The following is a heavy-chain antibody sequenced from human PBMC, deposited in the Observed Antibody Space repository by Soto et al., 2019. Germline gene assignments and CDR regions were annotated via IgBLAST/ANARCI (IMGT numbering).Heavy chain of an antibody. CDR2: ISSSIATI. Sequence: EVQLVESGGGLVQPGGSLRLSSAASGFTFSNYGMNWVRQAPGKGLAWVSYISSSIATIQYADSVKGRFTISRDNAKNSLYLQMNSLRDEDTAVYYCARGGAARPDYWGQGTLVTVSS. CDR1: GFTFSNYG. V-gene: IGHV3-48*02. D-gene: IGHD6-6*01. CDR3: ARGGAARPDY. J-gene: IGHJ4*02.